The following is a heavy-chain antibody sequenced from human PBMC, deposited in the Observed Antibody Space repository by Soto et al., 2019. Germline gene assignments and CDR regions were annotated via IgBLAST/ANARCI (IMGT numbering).Heavy chain of an antibody. D-gene: IGHD3-10*01. CDR3: AREGPMVRGVPSYGMDV. CDR2: INAGNGNT. V-gene: IGHV1-3*05. Sequence: QVQLVQSGAEEKKPGASVKVSCKASGYTFTSYAMHWVRQAPGQRLEWMGWINAGNGNTKYSQKFQGRVTITRDTSASTAYMELSSLRSEDTAVYYCAREGPMVRGVPSYGMDVWGQGTTVTVSS. CDR1: GYTFTSYA. J-gene: IGHJ6*02.